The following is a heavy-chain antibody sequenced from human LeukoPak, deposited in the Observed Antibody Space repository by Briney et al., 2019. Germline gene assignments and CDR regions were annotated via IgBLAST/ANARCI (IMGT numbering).Heavy chain of an antibody. J-gene: IGHJ4*02. D-gene: IGHD4-23*01. CDR2: ISGSGGST. V-gene: IGHV3-23*01. CDR3: AKTRPPVYGGNSGYSRIYFDY. Sequence: GGSLRLSCAASGFTFSSYAMSWVRPAPGKGLEWVSAISGSGGSTYYADSVKGRFTISRDNSKNTLYLQMNSLRAEDTAVYYCAKTRPPVYGGNSGYSRIYFDYCGQGTLVTVSS. CDR1: GFTFSSYA.